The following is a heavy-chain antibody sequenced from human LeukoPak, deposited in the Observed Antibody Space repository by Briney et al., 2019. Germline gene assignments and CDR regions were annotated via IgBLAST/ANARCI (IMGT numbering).Heavy chain of an antibody. CDR3: AKGTYDSRGHFDY. V-gene: IGHV3-23*01. J-gene: IGHJ4*02. CDR1: GFTFSSYA. D-gene: IGHD3-22*01. CDR2: INGSGSNT. Sequence: GGSLRLSCAASGFTFSSYAMTWVRQAPGKGLEWVSGINGSGSNTYYADSVKGRFTISRDNSKNTLYLQMNSLRAEATAAYYCAKGTYDSRGHFDYWGQGTLVSVSS.